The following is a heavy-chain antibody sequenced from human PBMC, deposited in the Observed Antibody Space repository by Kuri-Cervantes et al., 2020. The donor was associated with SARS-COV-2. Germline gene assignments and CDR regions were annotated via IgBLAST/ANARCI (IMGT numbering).Heavy chain of an antibody. V-gene: IGHV3-23*01. Sequence: GGSLRLSCAASGLSFSTNVMAWVRQAPGKGLEWVSTMGGSGASTHYADSVKGRFTISRDNSKNMLYLQMYSLRAEDTAVYYCAKTSGYNYYFAYWGQGSLVTVSS. D-gene: IGHD5-24*01. CDR1: GLSFSTNV. CDR2: MGGSGAST. J-gene: IGHJ4*02. CDR3: AKTSGYNYYFAY.